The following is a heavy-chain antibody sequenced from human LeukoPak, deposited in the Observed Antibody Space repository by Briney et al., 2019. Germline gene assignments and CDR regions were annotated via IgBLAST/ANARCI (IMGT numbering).Heavy chain of an antibody. Sequence: TGGSLRLSCAASGFTFSSYAMSWVRQAPGKGLEWVSAISAGGGSTYYADSVKGRFTVSRDNSKNTLYLQMNSLRAEDTAVYYCATRIAVAGTVYWGQGTLVTVSS. CDR1: GFTFSSYA. J-gene: IGHJ4*02. D-gene: IGHD6-19*01. CDR3: ATRIAVAGTVY. CDR2: ISAGGGST. V-gene: IGHV3-23*01.